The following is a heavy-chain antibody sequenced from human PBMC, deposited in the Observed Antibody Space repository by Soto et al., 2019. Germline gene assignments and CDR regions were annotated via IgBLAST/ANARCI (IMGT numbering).Heavy chain of an antibody. D-gene: IGHD1-1*01. J-gene: IGHJ4*02. CDR1: GGSINSYY. CDR3: ERSRGNPAGVEFDS. V-gene: IGHV4-59*01. Sequence: SETLSLTCAVSGGSINSYYWSGIRKPPGKGLEWIGYIFYSGSTDYNPSLKSRVIISVDTSKNLFSLKLSSVTAADTAVYYCERSRGNPAGVEFDSWGPGTLVTVSS. CDR2: IFYSGST.